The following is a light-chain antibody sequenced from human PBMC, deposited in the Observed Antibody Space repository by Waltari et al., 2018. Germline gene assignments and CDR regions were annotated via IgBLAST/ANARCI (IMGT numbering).Light chain of an antibody. J-gene: IGKJ1*01. Sequence: SCRASQSVGRTLAWYQQKPGQAPRLLMYGASSRATGTPDRFSGCGSGTDFSLTISRLEPEDFAVYYCQHYVRLPATFGQGTKVEIK. CDR1: QSVGRT. CDR2: GAS. CDR3: QHYVRLPAT. V-gene: IGKV3-20*01.